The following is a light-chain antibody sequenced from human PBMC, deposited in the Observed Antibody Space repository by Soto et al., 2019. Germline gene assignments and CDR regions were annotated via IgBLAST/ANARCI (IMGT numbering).Light chain of an antibody. CDR3: QQYVNWPPLT. CDR1: QSVGSA. J-gene: IGKJ4*01. V-gene: IGKV3-15*01. CDR2: AAS. Sequence: EIVLTQSPATLSVSPGETATLSCRASQSVGSAVAWYQHRPGQAPRLLIVAASIRAHGVPDRFSGGGSGTEFTLPLSGLQSEDFAVYYCQQYVNWPPLTFGGGTTVDIK.